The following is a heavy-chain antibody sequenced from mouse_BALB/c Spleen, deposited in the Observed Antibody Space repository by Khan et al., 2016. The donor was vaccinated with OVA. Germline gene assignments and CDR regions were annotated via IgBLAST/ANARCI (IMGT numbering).Heavy chain of an antibody. J-gene: IGHJ4*01. CDR2: INTYTGEP. Sequence: QIQLVQSGPELKKPGETVKISCKASGHTFTNFGMNWVKQAPGKGLKWMGWINTYTGEPTYADDFNGRFAFSLEASASTAYLQINNLTNEETATYFCARPPYFSYAMDNGGQGTSVTVSS. CDR1: GHTFTNFG. V-gene: IGHV9-3-1*01. CDR3: ARPPYFSYAMDN.